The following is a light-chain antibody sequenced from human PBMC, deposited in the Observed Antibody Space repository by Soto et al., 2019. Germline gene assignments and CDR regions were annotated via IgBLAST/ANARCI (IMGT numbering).Light chain of an antibody. Sequence: QSVLTQPPSASGSPGQSVTISCTGTSSDVGGYNFVSWYQQHPGKSPKLMIYEVSKRPSGVPDRFSGSKSGNTASLTVSGLQAEDDAEYFCFSFTTTSTHVFGTGTKVTVL. CDR3: FSFTTTSTHV. J-gene: IGLJ1*01. CDR1: SSDVGGYNF. CDR2: EVS. V-gene: IGLV2-8*01.